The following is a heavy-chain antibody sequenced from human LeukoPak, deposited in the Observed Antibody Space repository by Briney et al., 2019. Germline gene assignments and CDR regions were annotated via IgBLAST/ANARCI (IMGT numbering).Heavy chain of an antibody. D-gene: IGHD6-13*01. J-gene: IGHJ4*02. CDR3: TTGHQYSSSFYFDY. Sequence: GGSLRLPCAASGFTFSNAWMSWVRQAPGKGLEWVGRIKSKTDGGTTDYAAPVKGRFTISRDDSKNTLYLQMNSLKTEDTAVYYCTTGHQYSSSFYFDYWGQGTLVTVSS. CDR1: GFTFSNAW. CDR2: IKSKTDGGTT. V-gene: IGHV3-15*01.